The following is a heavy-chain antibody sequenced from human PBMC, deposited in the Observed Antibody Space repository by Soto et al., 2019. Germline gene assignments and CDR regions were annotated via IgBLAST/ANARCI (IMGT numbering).Heavy chain of an antibody. CDR3: ARDAWKWDFANWFDP. J-gene: IGHJ5*02. D-gene: IGHD1-1*01. CDR2: ISAYNGNT. CDR1: GYTFTSYG. V-gene: IGHV1-18*01. Sequence: ASVKVSCKASGYTFTSYGISWVRKAPGQGLEWMGWISAYNGNTNYAQKLQGRVTMTTDTSTSTAYMELGSLRSDDTAVYYCARDAWKWDFANWFDPWGLGTLVTDSS.